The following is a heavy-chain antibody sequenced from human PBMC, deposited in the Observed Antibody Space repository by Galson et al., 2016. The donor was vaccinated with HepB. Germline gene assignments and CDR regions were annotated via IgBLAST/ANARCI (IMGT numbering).Heavy chain of an antibody. CDR3: ARDLLGSVITRSFIDS. CDR2: ISYNGYNK. Sequence: SLRLSCAASGFTFDTHALHWVRQAPGKGLQWVAVISYNGYNKFYADSVKGRFTISRDDSKNTVHLQMDSLRVEDTAVYYCARDLLGSVITRSFIDSWGQGTLVTVSS. V-gene: IGHV3-30-3*01. J-gene: IGHJ4*02. CDR1: GFTFDTHA. D-gene: IGHD1-14*01.